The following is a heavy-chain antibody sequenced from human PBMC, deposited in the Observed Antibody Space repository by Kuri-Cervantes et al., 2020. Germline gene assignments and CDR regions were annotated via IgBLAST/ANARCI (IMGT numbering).Heavy chain of an antibody. J-gene: IGHJ6*02. Sequence: GGSLRLSCAASGFTFSSYGMHWVRQAPGKGLEWVAVISYDGSNKYYADSVKGRFTISRDNSKNTLYLQMNSLRAEDTAVYYCARDRKTTYYDFWSGYSTFRYYYGMDVWGQGTTVTVSS. CDR2: ISYDGSNK. CDR3: ARDRKTTYYDFWSGYSTFRYYYGMDV. CDR1: GFTFSSYG. D-gene: IGHD3-3*01. V-gene: IGHV3-30*03.